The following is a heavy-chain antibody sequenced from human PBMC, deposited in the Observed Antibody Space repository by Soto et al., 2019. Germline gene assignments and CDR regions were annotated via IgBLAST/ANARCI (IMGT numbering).Heavy chain of an antibody. CDR1: GFTFSSYW. Sequence: EVQLVESGGGLVQPGGSLRLSCAASGFTFSSYWMSWVRQAPGKGLEWVANIKQDGREKYYVDSVKGRFTISRDNAKNSLYLQMNSLSAEDTAVYYCARGLRSYYDFWGGYGGLENYYGMDVWGQGTTVTVSS. V-gene: IGHV3-7*03. J-gene: IGHJ6*02. CDR2: IKQDGREK. D-gene: IGHD3-3*01. CDR3: ARGLRSYYDFWGGYGGLENYYGMDV.